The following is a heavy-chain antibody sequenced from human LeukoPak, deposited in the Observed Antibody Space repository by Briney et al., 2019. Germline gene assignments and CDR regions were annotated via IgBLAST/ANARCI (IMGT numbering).Heavy chain of an antibody. CDR3: ARGNFYSGSGSSPLDY. CDR2: ISGSGGST. J-gene: IGHJ4*02. Sequence: GGSLRLSCAASGFTFSSYGMSWVRQAPGKWLEWVSAISGSGGSTYYVDSAKGRFTISRDNAKNTLFLQMNSLRGEDTAVYYCARGNFYSGSGSSPLDYWGRGTLVTVSS. V-gene: IGHV3-23*01. D-gene: IGHD3-10*01. CDR1: GFTFSSYG.